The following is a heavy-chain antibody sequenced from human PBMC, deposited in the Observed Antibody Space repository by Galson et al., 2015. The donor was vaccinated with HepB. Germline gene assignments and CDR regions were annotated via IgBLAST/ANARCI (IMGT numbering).Heavy chain of an antibody. CDR3: AKVPNFYCSGGNCYFDY. V-gene: IGHV3-23*01. Sequence: SLRLSCAASGFTFSSYAMSWVRQAPGQGLEWVSGITGSGGSTYYADSVKGRLTISRDNSKNTLYLQTNSLRAEDTAIYYCAKVPNFYCSGGNCYFDYWGQGTLVTVSS. J-gene: IGHJ4*02. D-gene: IGHD2-15*01. CDR2: ITGSGGST. CDR1: GFTFSSYA.